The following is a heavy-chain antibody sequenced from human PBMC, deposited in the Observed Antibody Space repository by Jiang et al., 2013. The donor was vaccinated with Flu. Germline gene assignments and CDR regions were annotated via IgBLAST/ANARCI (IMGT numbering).Heavy chain of an antibody. CDR1: GYSFSTYW. D-gene: IGHD3-22*01. Sequence: GAEVKKPGESLKISCKASGYSFSTYWIGWVRQMPGKGLEWMGIIYPGDSDTRYSPSFRGQVTISADKSISTAYLQWSSLKASDTAMYHCARVRDYYDSGAPRGYFDYWGQGTLVTVSS. V-gene: IGHV5-51*01. J-gene: IGHJ4*02. CDR2: IYPGDSDT. CDR3: ARVRDYYDSGAPRGYFDY.